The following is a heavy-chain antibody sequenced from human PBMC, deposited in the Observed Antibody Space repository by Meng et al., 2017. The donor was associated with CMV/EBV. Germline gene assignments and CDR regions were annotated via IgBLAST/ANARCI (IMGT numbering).Heavy chain of an antibody. D-gene: IGHD2-15*01. J-gene: IGHJ6*02. V-gene: IGHV1-46*01. CDR1: GYTFTSYY. CDR2: INPSGGST. CDR3: ASQTPGYYGMDV. Sequence: ASVKVSCKASGYTFTSYYMHWVRQAPGQGLEWMGIINPSGGSTSYAQKFQGRVTMTRDTSTSTVYMELSSLRSEDTAVYYCASQTPGYYGMDVWGQGTTVTVSS.